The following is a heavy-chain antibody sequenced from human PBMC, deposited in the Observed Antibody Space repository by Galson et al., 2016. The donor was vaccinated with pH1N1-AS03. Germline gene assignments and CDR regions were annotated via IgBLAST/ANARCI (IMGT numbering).Heavy chain of an antibody. CDR2: ISAYNGNT. CDR1: GGTLNNYA. J-gene: IGHJ4*02. CDR3: ARVQYQLLPPDY. D-gene: IGHD2-2*01. V-gene: IGHV1-18*01. Sequence: SVKVSCKASGGTLNNYAVNWVRQAPGQGLEWMGWISAYNGNTNYAQKLQGRVTMTTDTSTSTAYMELRSLRSDDTAVYYCARVQYQLLPPDYWGQGTLVTVSS.